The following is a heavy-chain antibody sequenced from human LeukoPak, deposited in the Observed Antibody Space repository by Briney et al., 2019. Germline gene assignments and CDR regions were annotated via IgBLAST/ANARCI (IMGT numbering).Heavy chain of an antibody. J-gene: IGHJ4*02. Sequence: GGSLRLSCAASGFTFSSYGMHWVRQAPGKGLEWVAFVPYDGRNQYFADSVKGRFTISRDISKNTLHLQMNSLRTEDTAVYYCAKDGTIFGVTYLDSWGQGTLVTVSS. D-gene: IGHD3-3*01. CDR2: VPYDGRNQ. V-gene: IGHV3-30*02. CDR1: GFTFSSYG. CDR3: AKDGTIFGVTYLDS.